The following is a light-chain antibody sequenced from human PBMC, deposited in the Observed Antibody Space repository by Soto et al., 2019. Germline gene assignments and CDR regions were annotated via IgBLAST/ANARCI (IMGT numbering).Light chain of an antibody. V-gene: IGLV2-23*01. CDR2: EGS. CDR3: CSYAASSTSYV. CDR1: SSDIGSYNL. Sequence: QSVLTQPASVSGSPGQSITISCNGTSSDIGSYNLVSWYQQHPGKAPKLMIYEGSKRPSGVSNRFSGSKSGNTASLTISGLQAEDEADYYCCSYAASSTSYVFGTGTKATVL. J-gene: IGLJ1*01.